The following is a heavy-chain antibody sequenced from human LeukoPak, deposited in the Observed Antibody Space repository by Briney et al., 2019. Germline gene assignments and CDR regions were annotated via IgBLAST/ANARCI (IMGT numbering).Heavy chain of an antibody. Sequence: ASVKVSCKASGYTFTSYGISWVRQAPGQGLEWMGWISAYNGNTNYAQKLQGRVTMTTDTSTSTAYMELRSLRSDDTAVYYCARVRSGYDILTPPYYFDYWGQGTLDTVSS. CDR3: ARVRSGYDILTPPYYFDY. CDR2: ISAYNGNT. V-gene: IGHV1-18*01. CDR1: GYTFTSYG. D-gene: IGHD3-9*01. J-gene: IGHJ4*02.